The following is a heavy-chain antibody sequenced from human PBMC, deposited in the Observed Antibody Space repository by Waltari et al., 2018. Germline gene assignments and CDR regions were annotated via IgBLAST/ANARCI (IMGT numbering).Heavy chain of an antibody. CDR2: IIPILGIA. D-gene: IGHD3-10*01. J-gene: IGHJ5*02. CDR3: ARDPGVGSPNWFDP. CDR1: GGTFRSYT. V-gene: IGHV1-69*08. Sequence: QVQLVQSGAEVKKPGSSVKVSCKASGGTFRSYTTSWVRQSPGQGLEWMGRIIPILGIANYAQKFQGRVTITADKSTSTAYMELSSLRSEDTAVYYCARDPGVGSPNWFDPWGQGTLVTVSS.